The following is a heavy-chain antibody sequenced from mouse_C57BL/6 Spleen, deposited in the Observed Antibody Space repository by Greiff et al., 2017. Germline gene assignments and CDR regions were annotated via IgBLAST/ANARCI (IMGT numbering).Heavy chain of an antibody. CDR2: IYPGSGST. J-gene: IGHJ4*01. CDR3: ARWGGEDYYARDY. V-gene: IGHV1-55*01. D-gene: IGHD2-13*01. Sequence: QVQLQQPGAELVKPGASVKMSCKASGYTFTSYWITWVKQRPGKGLEWIGDIYPGSGSTNYNEKFKSKATLTVDTSSSTAYMKLSSLTSEDSAVDYCARWGGEDYYARDYWGQGTSVTVSS. CDR1: GYTFTSYW.